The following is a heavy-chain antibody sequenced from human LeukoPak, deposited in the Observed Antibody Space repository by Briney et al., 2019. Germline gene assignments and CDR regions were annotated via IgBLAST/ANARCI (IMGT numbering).Heavy chain of an antibody. CDR2: VFYNGAT. D-gene: IGHD1-26*01. Sequence: PSKTLSLTCIVSGGSISSSIYYWAWVRQPPGKGLEWIGTVFYNGATQYSPSLRSRVTISVDTSKNQFSLNLNSVTAADTAVYYCARRNSGSPRRAWDYWGQGTLVTVSS. V-gene: IGHV4-39*01. CDR1: GGSISSSIYY. CDR3: ARRNSGSPRRAWDY. J-gene: IGHJ4*02.